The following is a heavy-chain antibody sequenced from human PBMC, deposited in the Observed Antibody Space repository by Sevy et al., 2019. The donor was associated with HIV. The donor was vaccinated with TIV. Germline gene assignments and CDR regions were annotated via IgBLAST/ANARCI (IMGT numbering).Heavy chain of an antibody. J-gene: IGHJ4*02. CDR1: GFSFSSYE. D-gene: IGHD4-17*01. Sequence: GGSLRLACAASGFSFSSYEMKWVRQAPGKGLEWVSFITSSGSTKHYSDSVRGRFTISRDNAKYSLSLQMNSLRAEDTAIYYCARDLPPSATTVAHFDYWGQGTLVTVSS. V-gene: IGHV3-48*03. CDR3: ARDLPPSATTVAHFDY. CDR2: ITSSGSTK.